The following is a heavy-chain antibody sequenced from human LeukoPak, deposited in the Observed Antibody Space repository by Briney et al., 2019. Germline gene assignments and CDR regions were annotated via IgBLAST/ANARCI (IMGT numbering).Heavy chain of an antibody. CDR2: IRYDGSNK. CDR3: AKIDQSIFGVVIVEPFIDY. CDR1: GFNFNNYD. D-gene: IGHD3-3*01. J-gene: IGHJ4*02. Sequence: PGGSLRLSCAASGFNFNNYDMHWVRQAPGKGLEWVAFIRYDGSNKYYADSVKGRFTISRDNSKNTLYLQMNSLRAEDTAVYYCAKIDQSIFGVVIVEPFIDYWGQGTLVTVSS. V-gene: IGHV3-30*02.